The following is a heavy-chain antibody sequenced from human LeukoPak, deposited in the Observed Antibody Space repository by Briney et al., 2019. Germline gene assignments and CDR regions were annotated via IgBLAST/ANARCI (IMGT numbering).Heavy chain of an antibody. D-gene: IGHD2-2*01. CDR2: ISNTSGTI. Sequence: GGSLRLSCAASGFTFSAYSMNWVRQAPGKGLEWVSYISNTSGTIYYADSVKGRFTISRDNSKNTLYLQMNSLRAEDTAVYYCASRYCSSTSCYGGGAFDIWGQGTMVTVSS. V-gene: IGHV3-48*01. J-gene: IGHJ3*02. CDR3: ASRYCSSTSCYGGGAFDI. CDR1: GFTFSAYS.